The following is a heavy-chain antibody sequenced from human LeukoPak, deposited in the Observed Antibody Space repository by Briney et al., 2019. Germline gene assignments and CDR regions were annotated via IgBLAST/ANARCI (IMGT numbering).Heavy chain of an antibody. CDR2: ISGSGGST. CDR1: GFTFSSYA. CDR3: AKDSEPNRYYDFWSGYLDY. V-gene: IGHV3-23*01. D-gene: IGHD3-3*01. J-gene: IGHJ4*02. Sequence: GGSLRLSCAASGFTFSSYAMSWVRQAPGKGLEWVSAISGSGGSTYYADSVKGRFTISRDNSKNTLYLQMNSLRAEDTAVYYCAKDSEPNRYYDFWSGYLDYWGQGTLVTVSS.